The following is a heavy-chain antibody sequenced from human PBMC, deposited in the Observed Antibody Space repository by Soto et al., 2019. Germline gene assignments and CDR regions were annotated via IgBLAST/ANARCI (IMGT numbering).Heavy chain of an antibody. CDR3: ARASSCAYDSCAFDP. CDR1: GVSISTYY. V-gene: IGHV4-59*01. Sequence: PSETLSLTCTVSGVSISTYYWSWIRQPPGKGLEWIGFIYYTGSTNYNPSLKSRVTLSLDTSKNQFSLKLSSVTAADTAVYYCARASSCAYDSCAFDPWGQGTLVTVS. D-gene: IGHD3-16*01. CDR2: IYYTGST. J-gene: IGHJ5*02.